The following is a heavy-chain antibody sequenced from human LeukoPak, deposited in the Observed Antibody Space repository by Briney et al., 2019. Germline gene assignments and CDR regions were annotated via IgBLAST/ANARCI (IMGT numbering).Heavy chain of an antibody. CDR1: GFTFSAYW. J-gene: IGHJ4*02. V-gene: IGHV3-74*01. D-gene: IGHD5-12*01. CDR2: IKNDGSST. CDR3: AKEGAGYGYDY. Sequence: PGGSLRLSCAASGFTFSAYWMHWVRQTPGKGLVWVSRIKNDGSSTGYAGSVKGRFTISRDNAKNTLYLQMNSLGAEDTAIYYCAKEGAGYGYDYWGQGTLVTVSS.